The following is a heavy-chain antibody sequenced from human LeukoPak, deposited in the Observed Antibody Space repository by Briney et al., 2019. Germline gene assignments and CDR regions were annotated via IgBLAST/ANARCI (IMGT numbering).Heavy chain of an antibody. D-gene: IGHD3-3*01. CDR1: GYTFIHHY. CDR2: ISAYNGNI. J-gene: IGHJ4*02. CDR3: ASMGGYYPSYYFDY. Sequence: ASVKVSCKASGYTFIHHYMHWVRQAPGQGLEWLGWISAYNGNIDYAQKLQGRVTLTTDTSTSTAYMEVRSPRSDDTAVYYCASMGGYYPSYYFDYWGQGTLVTVSS. V-gene: IGHV1-18*04.